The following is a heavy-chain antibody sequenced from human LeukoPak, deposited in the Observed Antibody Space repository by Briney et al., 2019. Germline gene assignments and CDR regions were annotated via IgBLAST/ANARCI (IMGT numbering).Heavy chain of an antibody. Sequence: SETLSLTCTVSGGSISSSSYYWSWIRQPAGKGLEWIGRIYTSGSTNYNPSLKSRVTMSVDTSKNQFSLKLSFVTAADTAVYYCARGRGYGYSSSLDFDYWGQGTLVTVSS. J-gene: IGHJ4*02. CDR1: GGSISSSSYY. D-gene: IGHD6-6*01. CDR2: IYTSGST. CDR3: ARGRGYGYSSSLDFDY. V-gene: IGHV4-61*02.